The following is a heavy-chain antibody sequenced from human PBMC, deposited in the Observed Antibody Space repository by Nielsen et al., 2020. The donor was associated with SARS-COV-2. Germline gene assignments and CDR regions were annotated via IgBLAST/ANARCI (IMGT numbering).Heavy chain of an antibody. Sequence: SVKVSCKASGGTFSSYGINWVRQAPGQGLEWMGGIIPIFGTLNYAQKFRGRVTLTADESTSTAYMELISLRSEDTAVYFCARGIIRSSGHYAFDYWGQGTRVTVSS. CDR1: GGTFSSYG. J-gene: IGHJ4*01. CDR2: IIPIFGTL. CDR3: ARGIIRSSGHYAFDY. D-gene: IGHD3-22*01. V-gene: IGHV1-69*13.